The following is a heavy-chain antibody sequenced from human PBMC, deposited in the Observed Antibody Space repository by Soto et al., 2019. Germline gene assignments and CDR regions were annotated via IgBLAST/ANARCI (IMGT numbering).Heavy chain of an antibody. CDR1: GFTFSDHY. CDR3: AKEEGRITANFDY. D-gene: IGHD1-20*01. J-gene: IGHJ4*02. V-gene: IGHV3-30*18. CDR2: YDGSNK. Sequence: GGSLRLSCTASGFTFSDHYMSWMRQVPGKGLGWLSYDGSNKYYADSVKGRFTISRDNSKNTLYLQMNSLRAEDTAVYYCAKEEGRITANFDYWGQGTLVTVSS.